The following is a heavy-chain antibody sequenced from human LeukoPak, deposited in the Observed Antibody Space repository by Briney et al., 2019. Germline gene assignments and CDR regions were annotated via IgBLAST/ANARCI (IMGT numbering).Heavy chain of an antibody. V-gene: IGHV3-48*04. D-gene: IGHD3-22*01. J-gene: IGHJ4*02. CDR2: ISSTSSTK. Sequence: GGSLRLSCSASGFTLSSYSMNWVRQAPGKGLEWVSYISSTSSTKYYADSAKGRCTISRDNAKNSLYLQMNSLRAEDTAVYYCAGSPYYDSSGYYPNPFDYWGQGTLVTVSS. CDR1: GFTLSSYS. CDR3: AGSPYYDSSGYYPNPFDY.